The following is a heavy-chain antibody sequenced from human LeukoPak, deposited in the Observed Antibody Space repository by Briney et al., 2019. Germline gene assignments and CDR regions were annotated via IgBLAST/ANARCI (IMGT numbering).Heavy chain of an antibody. D-gene: IGHD6-6*01. V-gene: IGHV4-38-2*01. CDR1: GYSISSGYY. Sequence: SQTLSLTCAVSGYSISSGYYWGWIRQPPGKGLEWIGSIYHSGSTYYNPSLKSRVTISVDTSKNQFSLKLSSVTAADTAVYYCARIEYNFDYWGQGTLVTVSS. CDR2: IYHSGST. J-gene: IGHJ4*02. CDR3: ARIEYNFDY.